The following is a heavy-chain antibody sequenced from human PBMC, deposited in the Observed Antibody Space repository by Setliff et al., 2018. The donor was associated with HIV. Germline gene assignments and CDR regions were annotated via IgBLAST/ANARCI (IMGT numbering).Heavy chain of an antibody. Sequence: SETLSLTCTVSGTSICSYCWSWIRQPPGKGLEWIGYIYYSGSTNYNPSLKSRVTISVDTSQNQFSLKLTSVTAADTAVYYCASQGRSGWLWGGFVSWGQGTLVTVSS. V-gene: IGHV4-59*08. D-gene: IGHD6-19*01. J-gene: IGHJ4*02. CDR3: ASQGRSGWLWGGFVS. CDR1: GTSICSYC. CDR2: IYYSGST.